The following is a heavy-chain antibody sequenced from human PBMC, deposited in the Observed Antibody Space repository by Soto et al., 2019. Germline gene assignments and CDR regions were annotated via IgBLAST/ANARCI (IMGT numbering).Heavy chain of an antibody. J-gene: IGHJ4*02. CDR2: ISGSGGST. CDR3: AKDQGYSSSSDY. CDR1: GFTFSSYA. D-gene: IGHD6-6*01. Sequence: GGSLRLSCAASGFTFSSYAMSWVRQAPGKGPEWVSAISGSGGSTYYADSVKGRFTISRDNSKNTLYLQMNSLRAEDTAVYYCAKDQGYSSSSDYWGQGTLVTVSS. V-gene: IGHV3-23*01.